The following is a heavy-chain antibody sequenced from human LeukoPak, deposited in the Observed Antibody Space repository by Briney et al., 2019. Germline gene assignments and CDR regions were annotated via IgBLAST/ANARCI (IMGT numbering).Heavy chain of an antibody. CDR3: ARHSIAVAELDY. CDR2: IYYSGST. V-gene: IGHV4-59*08. CDR1: GGSISSYY. Sequence: PSETLSLTCTVSGGSISSYYWSWIRQPPGKGLEWIGYIYYSGSTNYNPSLKSRVTISVDTSKNQFSLRLSSVTAADTAVYYCARHSIAVAELDYWGQGTLVTVSS. J-gene: IGHJ4*02. D-gene: IGHD6-19*01.